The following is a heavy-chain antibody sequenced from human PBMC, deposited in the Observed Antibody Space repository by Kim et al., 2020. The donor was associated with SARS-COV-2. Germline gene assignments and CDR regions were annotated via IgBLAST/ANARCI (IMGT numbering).Heavy chain of an antibody. CDR1: GFTFSSYG. V-gene: IGHV3-30*18. Sequence: GGSLRLSCAASGFTFSSYGMHWVRQAPGKGLEWVAGISYDGSNKNYADSVKGRFTISRDNSKNTLYLQMNSLRAEDTAIYYCAKELGSTAMIYDYYGMDVWGQGTTVTVSS. J-gene: IGHJ6*02. D-gene: IGHD5-18*01. CDR2: ISYDGSNK. CDR3: AKELGSTAMIYDYYGMDV.